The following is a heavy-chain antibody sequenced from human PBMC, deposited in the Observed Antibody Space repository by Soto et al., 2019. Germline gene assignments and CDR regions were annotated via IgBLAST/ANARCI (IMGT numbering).Heavy chain of an antibody. J-gene: IGHJ4*02. CDR1: GDSISSGDYY. CDR3: ARLTGDYYFDY. CDR2: IYYSGVT. Sequence: QVQLLESGPELVKPSQTLSLTCTVSGDSISSGDYYWSWVRQPPGKGLEWIGYIYYSGVTFYNPSLKSRLSISVDTSKHQFSLNLSSVTAADSAVYFCARLTGDYYFDYWGQGTLVTVSS. D-gene: IGHD2-21*02. V-gene: IGHV4-30-4*08.